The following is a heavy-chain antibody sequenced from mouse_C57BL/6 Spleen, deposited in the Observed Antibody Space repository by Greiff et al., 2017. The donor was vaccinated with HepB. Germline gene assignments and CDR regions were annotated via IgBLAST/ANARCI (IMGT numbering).Heavy chain of an antibody. D-gene: IGHD2-5*01. Sequence: QVQLQQSGAELVRPGASVKLSCKASGYTFTDYYINWVKQRPGQGLEWIARIYPGSGNTYYNEKFKGKATLTAEKSSSTAYMQLSSLTSEDSAVYFCARGSNYYFDYWGQGTTLTVSS. CDR1: GYTFTDYY. CDR2: IYPGSGNT. CDR3: ARGSNYYFDY. V-gene: IGHV1-76*01. J-gene: IGHJ2*01.